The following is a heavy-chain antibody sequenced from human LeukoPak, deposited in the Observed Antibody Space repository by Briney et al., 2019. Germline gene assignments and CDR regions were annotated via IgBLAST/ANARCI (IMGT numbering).Heavy chain of an antibody. CDR3: AKGYYYDSSPFDY. CDR1: GFTFSSYA. CDR2: ISGSGGST. Sequence: GGPLRLSCAASGFTFSSYAMSWVRQAPGKGLEWVSAISGSGGSTYYADSVKGRFTISRDNSKNTLYLQMNSLRAEDTAVYYCAKGYYYDSSPFDYWGQGTLVTVSS. J-gene: IGHJ4*02. D-gene: IGHD3-22*01. V-gene: IGHV3-23*01.